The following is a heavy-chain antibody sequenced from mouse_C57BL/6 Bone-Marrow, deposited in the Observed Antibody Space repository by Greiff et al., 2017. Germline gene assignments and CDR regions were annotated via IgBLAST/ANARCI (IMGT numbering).Heavy chain of an antibody. V-gene: IGHV1-72*01. D-gene: IGHD1-1*01. CDR2: IDPNSGGT. J-gene: IGHJ3*01. Sequence: QVQLKESGAELVKPGASVKLSCKASGYTFTSYWMHWVKQRPGRGLEWIGRIDPNSGGTKYNEKFKSKATLTVDKPSSTAYMQLSSLTSEDSAVYYYAKDYYGSSPSWFAYWGQGTLVTVSA. CDR3: AKDYYGSSPSWFAY. CDR1: GYTFTSYW.